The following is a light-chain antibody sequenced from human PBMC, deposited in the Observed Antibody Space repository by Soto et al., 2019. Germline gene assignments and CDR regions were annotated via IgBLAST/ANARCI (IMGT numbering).Light chain of an antibody. J-gene: IGKJ4*01. Sequence: EIVMTQSPATLSVSPGERATLSCRVSQSVSSNLAWYQQRPGQAPRLLIYGASTRATGIPARFSGSRSGTEFTLSISSLQSEEFAVYHCQQYENWPLTFGGGTKVEIK. CDR1: QSVSSN. CDR2: GAS. V-gene: IGKV3-15*01. CDR3: QQYENWPLT.